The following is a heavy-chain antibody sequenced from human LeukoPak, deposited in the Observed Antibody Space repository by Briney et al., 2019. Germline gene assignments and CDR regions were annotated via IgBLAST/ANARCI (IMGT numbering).Heavy chain of an antibody. V-gene: IGHV1-2*02. D-gene: IGHD3-10*01. CDR1: GYTFSGYY. CDR3: ARAERITMVRGVRVANWFDP. CDR2: INPNSGVT. Sequence: ASVKVSCKASGYTFSGYYLHWVRQAPGQGLEWMGWINPNSGVTNYAQKFQGRVTMTRDTSISTAYMELSRLRSDDTAVYYCARAERITMVRGVRVANWFDPWGQGTLVTVSS. J-gene: IGHJ5*02.